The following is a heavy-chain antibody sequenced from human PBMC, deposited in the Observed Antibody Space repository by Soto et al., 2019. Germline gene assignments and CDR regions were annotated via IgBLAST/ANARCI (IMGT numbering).Heavy chain of an antibody. V-gene: IGHV1-2*04. CDR2: INPNSGGT. J-gene: IGHJ6*02. Sequence: ASVKVSCKASGYTFTSYAMHWVRQAPGQGLEWMGWINPNSGGTNYAQKFQGWVTMTRDTSISTAYMELSRLRSDDTAVYYCARGSAMVNYYYYGMDVWGQGTTVTVSS. D-gene: IGHD5-18*01. CDR3: ARGSAMVNYYYYGMDV. CDR1: GYTFTSYA.